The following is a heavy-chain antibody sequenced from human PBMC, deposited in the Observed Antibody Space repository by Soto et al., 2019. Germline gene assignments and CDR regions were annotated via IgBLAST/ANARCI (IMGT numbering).Heavy chain of an antibody. CDR1: GFTFSDYY. J-gene: IGHJ6*02. D-gene: IGHD2-15*01. CDR3: ASSVVVVAANYYYYYGMDV. V-gene: IGHV3-11*01. Sequence: SLRLSCSASGFTFSDYYMSWSRQAPGKGLEWVSYISSSGSTIYYADSVKGRFTISRDNAKNSLYLQMNSLRAEDTAVYYCASSVVVVAANYYYYYGMDVWGQGTTVTVSS. CDR2: ISSSGSTI.